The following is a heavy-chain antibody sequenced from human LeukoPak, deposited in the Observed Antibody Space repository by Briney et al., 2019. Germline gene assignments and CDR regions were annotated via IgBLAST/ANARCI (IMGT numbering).Heavy chain of an antibody. CDR1: GFTFSDYA. J-gene: IGHJ4*02. V-gene: IGHV3-23*01. CDR3: AKDATMIVVIGYFDY. D-gene: IGHD3-22*01. Sequence: GGSLRLSCAASGFTFSDYAMNWVRQAPGKGLEWVSIINYSGDSTYYADSVKGRFTISRDNAKNTLYLQMNSLRAEDTAVYFCAKDATMIVVIGYFDYWGQGTLVTVSS. CDR2: INYSGDST.